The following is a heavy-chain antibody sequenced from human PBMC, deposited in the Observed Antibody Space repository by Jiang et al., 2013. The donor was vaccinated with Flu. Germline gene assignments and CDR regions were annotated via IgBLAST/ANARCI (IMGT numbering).Heavy chain of an antibody. D-gene: IGHD6-13*01. CDR3: ARDRGIAAPDCFDP. CDR2: ITAYDGDT. J-gene: IGHJ5*02. V-gene: IGHV1-18*01. Sequence: VRQAPGQGLEWMGWITAYDGDTNYARKFRDRVTMSTDTSTNTAYMEIRSLRSDDTAVYYCARDRGIAAPDCFDPWGQGTLVIVSS.